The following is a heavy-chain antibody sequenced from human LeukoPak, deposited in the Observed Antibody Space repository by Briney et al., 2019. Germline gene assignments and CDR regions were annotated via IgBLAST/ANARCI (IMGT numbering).Heavy chain of an antibody. V-gene: IGHV4-59*08. CDR2: IYYSGST. CDR1: GGSISSYY. Sequence: PSETLSLTCTVSGGSISSYYWSWNRQPPGKGLEWIGYIYYSGSTNYNPSLKSRVTISVDTSKNQFSLKLSSVTAADTAVYYCARGWFDPWGQGTLVTVSS. CDR3: ARGWFDP. J-gene: IGHJ5*02.